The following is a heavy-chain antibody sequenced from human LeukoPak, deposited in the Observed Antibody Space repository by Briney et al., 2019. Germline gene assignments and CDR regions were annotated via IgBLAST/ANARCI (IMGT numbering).Heavy chain of an antibody. J-gene: IGHJ4*02. CDR3: AREKELWFGEPHGTYSNYFDY. CDR2: ISASGDTT. D-gene: IGHD3-10*01. V-gene: IGHV3-23*01. CDR1: GFTFSSYA. Sequence: GGSLRLSCAASGFTFSSYAMSWVRQAPGKGLEWVSVISASGDTTYYADSVKGRFTISRDNSKNTLYLQMNSLRAEDTAVYYCAREKELWFGEPHGTYSNYFDYWGQGTLVTVSS.